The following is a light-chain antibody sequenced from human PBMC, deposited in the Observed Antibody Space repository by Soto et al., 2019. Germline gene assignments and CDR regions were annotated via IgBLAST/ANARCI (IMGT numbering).Light chain of an antibody. CDR3: SSYTSSSTLGV. V-gene: IGLV2-14*01. CDR1: SSDVGGYNY. Sequence: QSALTQPASVSGSPGQSITISCTGTSSDVGGYNYVSWYQQHPGKAPKLMIYDVSNRPSGVSNRFSGSKSGTTASLTISGLQAEDDADYYCSSYTSSSTLGVFGGGTKLTVL. CDR2: DVS. J-gene: IGLJ2*01.